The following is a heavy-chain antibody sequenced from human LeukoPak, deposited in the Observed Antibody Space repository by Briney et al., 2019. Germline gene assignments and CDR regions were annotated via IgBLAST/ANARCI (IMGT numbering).Heavy chain of an antibody. J-gene: IGHJ4*02. CDR1: GYTFTGYY. CDR3: ARGGDYGGNPFDY. D-gene: IGHD4-23*01. V-gene: IGHV1-2*04. Sequence: ASVKVSCKASGYTFTGYYMHWVRQAPGQALEWTGWINPNSAGTNYAQKFQGWVTMTRDTSISTAYMELSRLRSDDTAVYYCARGGDYGGNPFDYWGQGTLVTVSS. CDR2: INPNSAGT.